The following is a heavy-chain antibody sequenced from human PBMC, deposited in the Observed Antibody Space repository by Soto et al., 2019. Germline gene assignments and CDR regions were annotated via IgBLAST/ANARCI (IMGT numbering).Heavy chain of an antibody. D-gene: IGHD5-18*01. V-gene: IGHV3-30*18. Sequence: QVQLVESGGGVVQPGRSLRLSCAASGFTFSSYGMHWVRQAPGKGLEWVAVISYDGSNKYYADSVKGRFTISRDNSKNTPYLQMNSLRSEDTAVYYCAKILGSYGLEGWFDPWGQGTLVTVSS. CDR1: GFTFSSYG. CDR2: ISYDGSNK. J-gene: IGHJ5*02. CDR3: AKILGSYGLEGWFDP.